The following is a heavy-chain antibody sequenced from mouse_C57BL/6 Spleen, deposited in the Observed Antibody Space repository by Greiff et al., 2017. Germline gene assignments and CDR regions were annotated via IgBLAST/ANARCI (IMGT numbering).Heavy chain of an antibody. CDR2: IDPENGDT. J-gene: IGHJ3*01. V-gene: IGHV14-4*01. CDR1: GFTFKDDY. D-gene: IGHD2-2*01. Sequence: EVQLQQSGAELVRPGASVKLSCTASGFTFKDDYMHWVKQRPEQGLEWIGWIDPENGDTEYASKFQGKATMTADTSSSTAYLQLSSLTSEDTAVYYCTLYYGYDDGPFAYWGQGTLVTVSA. CDR3: TLYYGYDDGPFAY.